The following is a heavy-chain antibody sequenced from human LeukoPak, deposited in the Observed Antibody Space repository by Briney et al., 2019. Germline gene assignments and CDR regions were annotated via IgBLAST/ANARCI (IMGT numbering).Heavy chain of an antibody. CDR1: GGSISSYY. D-gene: IGHD3-9*01. J-gene: IGHJ4*02. V-gene: IGHV4-59*08. CDR2: IYYSGST. CDR3: ARRGILTGYYFLDY. Sequence: PSETLSLTCTVSGGSISSYYWSWIRQPPGKGLEWIGYIYYSGSTNYNPSLKSRVTISVDTSKNQFSLKLSSVTAADTAVYYCARRGILTGYYFLDYWGQGTLVTVSS.